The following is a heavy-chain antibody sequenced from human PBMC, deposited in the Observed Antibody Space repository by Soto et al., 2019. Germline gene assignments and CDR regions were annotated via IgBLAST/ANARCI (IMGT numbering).Heavy chain of an antibody. V-gene: IGHV1-69*02. CDR3: ASIYVSVYRAFDY. J-gene: IGHJ4*02. D-gene: IGHD3-10*01. CDR2: INPILSMS. CDR1: GDTFTFYS. Sequence: QVQLVQSGAEVKKPGSSVRVSCKASGDTFTFYSINWVRQAPGLGLEWMGRINPILSMSNYAQRFLGRVTMTADKSTSTAYLELSTLRSEDTAMYYCASIYVSVYRAFDYWGQGALVTVSS.